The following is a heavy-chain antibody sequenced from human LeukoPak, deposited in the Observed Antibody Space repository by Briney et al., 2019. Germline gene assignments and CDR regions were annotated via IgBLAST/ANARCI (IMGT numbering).Heavy chain of an antibody. Sequence: SETLSLTCTVSAGSISRGSYYWSWIRQPAGKGLEWIGRIYTSGSTNYNPSLKSRVTISVDTSKNQFSLKLSSVTAADTAVYYCARATVAGKIEYWGQGTLVTVSS. CDR3: ARATVAGKIEY. CDR2: IYTSGST. CDR1: AGSISRGSYY. D-gene: IGHD6-19*01. J-gene: IGHJ4*02. V-gene: IGHV4-61*02.